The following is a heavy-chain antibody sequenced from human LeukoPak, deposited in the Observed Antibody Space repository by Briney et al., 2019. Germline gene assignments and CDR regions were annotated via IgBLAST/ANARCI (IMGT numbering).Heavy chain of an antibody. Sequence: SETLSLTCAVYGGSFSGYYWSWIRQPPGKGLEWIGEINHSGSTNYNPSLKSRVTISVDTSKNQFSLELSSVTAADTAVYYCARVLLWFGESKYNWFDPWGQGTLVTVSS. V-gene: IGHV4-34*01. CDR3: ARVLLWFGESKYNWFDP. CDR2: INHSGST. D-gene: IGHD3-10*01. J-gene: IGHJ5*02. CDR1: GGSFSGYY.